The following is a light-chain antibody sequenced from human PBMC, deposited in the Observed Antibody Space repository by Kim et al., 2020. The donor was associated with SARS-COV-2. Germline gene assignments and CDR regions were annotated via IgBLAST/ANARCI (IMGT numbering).Light chain of an antibody. V-gene: IGLV3-19*01. CDR3: NFRDREGNDVV. Sequence: SSELTQDPAVSVALGQTVRFTCQGDSLRSYYASWYQQKPGQAPVIDIAGKNHRPSGIPNRFTGSSSGQPASLTITGAQAEDGTDYYCNFRDREGNDVVFG. CDR2: GKN. CDR1: SLRSYY. J-gene: IGLJ2*01.